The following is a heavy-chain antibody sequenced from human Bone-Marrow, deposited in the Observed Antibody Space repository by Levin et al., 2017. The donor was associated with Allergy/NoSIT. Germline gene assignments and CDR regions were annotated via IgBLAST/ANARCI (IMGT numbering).Heavy chain of an antibody. CDR2: IYHSGST. Sequence: SETLSLTCAVSGGSISTNWWSWVRQPPGKGPEWIGEIYHSGSTNYSPSLKSRVTISVDKSKNEFSLTLSSVTAADSAVYYCARVGNPWYFDYWGQGALVTVSS. V-gene: IGHV4-4*02. J-gene: IGHJ4*02. D-gene: IGHD1-14*01. CDR1: GGSISTNW. CDR3: ARVGNPWYFDY.